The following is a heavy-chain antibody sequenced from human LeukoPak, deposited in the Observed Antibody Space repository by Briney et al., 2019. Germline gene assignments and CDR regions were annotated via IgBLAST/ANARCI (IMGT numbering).Heavy chain of an antibody. CDR3: ARDRRWGAIDY. Sequence: PSETLSLTCTVSGGSISSYYWSWIRQPPGKGLEWIGYIYYSGSTNYNPSLKSRVTISVDTSKNQFSLKLSSVTAADTAVYYCARDRRWGAIDYWGQGTLVTVSS. J-gene: IGHJ4*02. D-gene: IGHD1-26*01. CDR1: GGSISSYY. V-gene: IGHV4-59*01. CDR2: IYYSGST.